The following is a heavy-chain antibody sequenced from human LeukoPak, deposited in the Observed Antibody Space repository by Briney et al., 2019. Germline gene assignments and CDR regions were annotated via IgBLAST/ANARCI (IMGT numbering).Heavy chain of an antibody. D-gene: IGHD3-10*01. J-gene: IGHJ6*03. CDR2: IYHSGST. CDR3: ARATDYGSGSYWYYYYYMDV. V-gene: IGHV4-4*02. Sequence: SGTLSLTCAVSGGSISSSNWWSWVRQPPGKGLEWIGEIYHSGSTNYNPSLKSRVTISVDTSKNQFSPKLSSVTAADTAVYYCARATDYGSGSYWYYYYYMDVWGKGTTVTVSS. CDR1: GGSISSSNW.